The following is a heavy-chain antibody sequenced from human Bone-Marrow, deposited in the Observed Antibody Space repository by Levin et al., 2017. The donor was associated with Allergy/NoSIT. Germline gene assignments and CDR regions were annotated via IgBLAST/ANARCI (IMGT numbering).Heavy chain of an antibody. CDR2: INPNSGRT. CDR3: ARDKRESVSESGGTYYYGMDV. V-gene: IGHV1-2*02. Sequence: EASVKVSCKASGYTFTGYYIHWVRQAPGHGPEWMGWINPNSGRTTYSQNFQGRVTVTRDTSSSTASMELSRLRPDDTALYFCARDKRESVSESGGTYYYGMDVWGQGTTITVSS. CDR1: GYTFTGYY. D-gene: IGHD3-10*01. J-gene: IGHJ6*02.